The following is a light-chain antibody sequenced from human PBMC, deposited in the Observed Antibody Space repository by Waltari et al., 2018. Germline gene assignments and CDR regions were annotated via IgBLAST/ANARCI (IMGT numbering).Light chain of an antibody. Sequence: DIQMTQSPSTLSASVGDRVTITCRASKSISSWLAWYKQKPVKAPKLLIYKASSLESGVPSRCSGSGSGTEFTLTISSLQPDDFATYYCQQYNTPITFGQGTRLEIK. CDR1: KSISSW. CDR2: KAS. V-gene: IGKV1-5*03. CDR3: QQYNTPIT. J-gene: IGKJ5*01.